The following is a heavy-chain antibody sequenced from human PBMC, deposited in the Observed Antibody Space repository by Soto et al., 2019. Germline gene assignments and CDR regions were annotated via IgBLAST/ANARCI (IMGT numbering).Heavy chain of an antibody. CDR2: IYYSGST. D-gene: IGHD2-21*02. V-gene: IGHV4-30-4*01. CDR1: GGSISSGDYY. CDR3: ARDDGSTAGEGMDV. J-gene: IGHJ6*02. Sequence: SETLSLTCTVSGGSISSGDYYWSWIRQPPGKGLEWIGYIYYSGSTYYNPSLKSRVTISVDTSKNQFSLKLSSVTAADTAVYYCARDDGSTAGEGMDVWGQGTTVTVSS.